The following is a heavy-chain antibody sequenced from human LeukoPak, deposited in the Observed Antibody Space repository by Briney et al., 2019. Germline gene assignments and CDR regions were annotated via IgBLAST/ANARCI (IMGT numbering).Heavy chain of an antibody. CDR2: IYYSGST. Sequence: PSQTLSLTCTVSGGSISSGGYYWRWIRQHPGKGLEWIGYIYYSGSTYYNPSLKSRVTISVDTSKNQFSLKLSSVTAADTAVYYCARESRDGYTYHWGQGTLVTVSS. D-gene: IGHD5-24*01. CDR1: GGSISSGGYY. J-gene: IGHJ5*02. CDR3: ARESRDGYTYH. V-gene: IGHV4-31*03.